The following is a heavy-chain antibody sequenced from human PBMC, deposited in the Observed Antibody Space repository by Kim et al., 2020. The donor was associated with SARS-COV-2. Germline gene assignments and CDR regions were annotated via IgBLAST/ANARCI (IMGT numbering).Heavy chain of an antibody. V-gene: IGHV3-30-3*01. CDR3: ARVRRSGYYYNYAMDV. J-gene: IGHJ6*01. CDR1: GFSFSSFG. CDR2: LSNDGSNK. D-gene: IGHD3-3*01. Sequence: GGSLRLSCTASGFSFSSFGMHWVRQPPGKGLEWVAFLSNDGSNKNHAESVKGRFTISRDNSKNTMYLQMDSLRVEDTAVYYCARVRRSGYYYNYAMDVWG.